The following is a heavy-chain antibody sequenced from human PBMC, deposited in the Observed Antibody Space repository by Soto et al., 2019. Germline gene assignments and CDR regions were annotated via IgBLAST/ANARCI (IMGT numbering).Heavy chain of an antibody. CDR2: ISYDGNNK. CDR1: GFTFSNYG. D-gene: IGHD6-13*01. J-gene: IGHJ6*02. CDR3: AKDLGQQLGLNYGMDV. Sequence: QVQLVESGGGVVQPGTSLRLSCVPSGFTFSNYGMYWVRQAPGKGLEWVAVISYDGNNKYYADSVKGGFTISRDKGKKMLYLQMNSLRPEETGVYYCAKDLGQQLGLNYGMDVWGQGTTVTVSS. V-gene: IGHV3-30*18.